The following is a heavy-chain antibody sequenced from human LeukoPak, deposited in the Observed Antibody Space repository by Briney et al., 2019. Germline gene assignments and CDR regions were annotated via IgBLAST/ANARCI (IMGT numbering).Heavy chain of an antibody. CDR2: INSNTGGT. D-gene: IGHD3-10*01. V-gene: IGHV1-2*02. CDR3: ARRIWFGEPQFDY. J-gene: IGHJ4*02. Sequence: ASVKVSCKASGYTFTGYYIHWVRQAPGQGLEWMGWINSNTGGTDYAQNFQGRVTMTRDTSINTAYIELSSLKSDDTAVYYCARRIWFGEPQFDYWGQGTLVTVSS. CDR1: GYTFTGYY.